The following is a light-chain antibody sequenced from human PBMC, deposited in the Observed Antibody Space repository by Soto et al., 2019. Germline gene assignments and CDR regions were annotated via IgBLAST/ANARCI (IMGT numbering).Light chain of an antibody. CDR1: SSDVGRYNY. CDR2: DVS. V-gene: IGLV2-14*03. CDR3: SSYPSSSTPFV. J-gene: IGLJ1*01. Sequence: QSVLTQPASVSGSPGQSITISCTGSSSDVGRYNYVSWYQQHPGKAPKLMIYDVSNRPSGVSIRFSGSKSGNTASLTISGLQAEDEDDYYCSSYPSSSTPFVFGTGTKVTVL.